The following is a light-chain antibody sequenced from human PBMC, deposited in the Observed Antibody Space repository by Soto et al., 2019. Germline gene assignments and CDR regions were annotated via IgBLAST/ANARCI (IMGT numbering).Light chain of an antibody. J-gene: IGLJ1*01. CDR1: RNDIGAYEF. CDR2: EVV. Sequence: QSVLTQPPYASGSPGQSVTISCTGTRNDIGAYEFVSWYQHHPGKAPKLIIYEVVQRPSGVPDRFSGSKSGNTASLTVSGLQAADEADYYCKSYAGSNTYVFGTGTKV. CDR3: KSYAGSNTYV. V-gene: IGLV2-8*01.